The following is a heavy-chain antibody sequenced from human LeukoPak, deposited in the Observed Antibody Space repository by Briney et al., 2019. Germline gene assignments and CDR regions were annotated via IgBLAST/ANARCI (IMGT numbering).Heavy chain of an antibody. CDR1: GFTFGYYS. CDR2: ITSSSSYI. V-gene: IGHV3-21*01. D-gene: IGHD1-20*01. CDR3: ARDLTGMFDY. J-gene: IGHJ4*02. Sequence: PGGSLRLSCAASGFTFGYYSMNWVRQAPGKGLEWVSSITSSSSYIYYADSVKGRFTISRDNAKNSLYLQMNSLRAEDTAVYYCARDLTGMFDYWGQGTLVTVSS.